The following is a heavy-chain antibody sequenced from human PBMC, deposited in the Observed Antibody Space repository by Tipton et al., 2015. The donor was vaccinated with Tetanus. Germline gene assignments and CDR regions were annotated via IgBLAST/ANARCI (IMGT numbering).Heavy chain of an antibody. D-gene: IGHD4-17*01. CDR3: ASSTVTR. V-gene: IGHV3-48*01. CDR1: GFTLRTYS. Sequence: SLRLSCAASGFTLRTYSMNWVRQAPGKGLEWISYISTTSNTIYYADPVRGRFTISRDNANNLLYLQMSSLRREDTAVYYCASSTVTRWGPGTLVTVSS. J-gene: IGHJ4*02. CDR2: ISTTSNTI.